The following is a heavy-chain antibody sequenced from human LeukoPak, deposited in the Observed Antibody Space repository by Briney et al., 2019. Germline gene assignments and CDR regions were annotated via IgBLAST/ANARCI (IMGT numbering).Heavy chain of an antibody. CDR3: AKEIYYDSSGYYFDY. CDR2: INGDGSTT. Sequence: GGSLRLSCAASGFAFNKYWMHWVRQTPGKGLVWVSRINGDGSTTSYADSVKGGFTISRDNAKNTLYLQMNSLRAEDTAVYYCAKEIYYDSSGYYFDYWGQGTLVTVSS. V-gene: IGHV3-74*01. D-gene: IGHD3-22*01. J-gene: IGHJ4*02. CDR1: GFAFNKYW.